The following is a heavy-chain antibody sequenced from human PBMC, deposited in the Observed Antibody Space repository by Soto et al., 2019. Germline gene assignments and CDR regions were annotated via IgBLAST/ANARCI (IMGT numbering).Heavy chain of an antibody. Sequence: EVQLLESGGGLVQPGGSLRLSCAASGFTFSSYAMSWVRQAPGKGLELVSAISGSGGSTYYADSVKGRFTISRDNSKNTLYLQMNSLRAEDTAVYYCAKYSSGWYYPFDYWGQGPLVTVSS. CDR1: GFTFSSYA. D-gene: IGHD6-19*01. CDR3: AKYSSGWYYPFDY. J-gene: IGHJ4*02. V-gene: IGHV3-23*01. CDR2: ISGSGGST.